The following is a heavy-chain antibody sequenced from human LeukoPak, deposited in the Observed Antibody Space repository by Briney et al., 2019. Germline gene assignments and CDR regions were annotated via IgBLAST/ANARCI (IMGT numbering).Heavy chain of an antibody. CDR3: ARALVGSGSYYNSRIDYMDV. V-gene: IGHV1-69*05. J-gene: IGHJ6*03. D-gene: IGHD3-10*02. CDR2: IIPIFGTA. Sequence: ASVKVSCKASGGTFSSYAISWVRQAPGQGLEWMGGIIPIFGTANYAQKFQGRVTITTGESTSTAYMELSSLRSEDTAVYYCARALVGSGSYYNSRIDYMDVWGKGTTVTVSS. CDR1: GGTFSSYA.